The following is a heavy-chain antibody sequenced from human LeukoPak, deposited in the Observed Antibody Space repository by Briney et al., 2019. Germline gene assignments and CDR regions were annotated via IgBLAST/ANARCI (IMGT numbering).Heavy chain of an antibody. Sequence: GGSVRLSCAASGFTFSSNSMNWVRQAPGKGLEWVSYISYTSSTIYYADSVQGRFTISRDNAKNSLYLQMNSLRAEDTAVYYCSAGQYAFDIWGQGTMVTVSS. CDR1: GFTFSSNS. CDR2: ISYTSSTI. D-gene: IGHD6-25*01. CDR3: SAGQYAFDI. V-gene: IGHV3-48*01. J-gene: IGHJ3*02.